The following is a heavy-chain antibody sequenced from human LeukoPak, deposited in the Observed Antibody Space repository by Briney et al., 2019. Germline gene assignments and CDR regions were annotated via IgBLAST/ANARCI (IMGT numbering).Heavy chain of an antibody. J-gene: IGHJ6*03. V-gene: IGHV3-20*04. CDR2: ISWNGGST. CDR1: GFTFDDYA. Sequence: GGSLRLSCAASGFTFDDYAMHWVRQAPGKGLEWVSGISWNGGSTGYADSVKGRFTISRDSAKNSLYLQMNSLRAEDTALYYCARGGYYYDSSGYYSFYYYYYMDVWGKGTTVTVSS. CDR3: ARGGYYYDSSGYYSFYYYYYMDV. D-gene: IGHD3-22*01.